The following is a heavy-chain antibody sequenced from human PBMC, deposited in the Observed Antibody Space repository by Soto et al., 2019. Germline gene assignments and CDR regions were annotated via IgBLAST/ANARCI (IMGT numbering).Heavy chain of an antibody. D-gene: IGHD4-4*01. V-gene: IGHV4-61*08. CDR2: IYYSGST. CDR3: ARDMHAGFTNYFDP. Sequence: SETLWLPWTVSGDSVASGDYHRSLIRQPPGKGLEWIGYIYYSGSTNYNPSLKSRVNISVDTSKNQFSLKLSSVTAADTAVYYCARDMHAGFTNYFDPWGQGTLVTVSS. CDR1: GDSVASGDYH. J-gene: IGHJ5*02.